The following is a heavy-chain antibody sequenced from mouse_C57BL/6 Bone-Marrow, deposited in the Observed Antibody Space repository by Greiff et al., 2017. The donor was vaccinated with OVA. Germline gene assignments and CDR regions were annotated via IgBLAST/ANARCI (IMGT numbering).Heavy chain of an antibody. D-gene: IGHD1-1*01. Sequence: EVMLVESGGGLVKPGGSLKLSCAASGFTFSDYGMHWVRQAPAKGLEWVAYISSGSSTIYYADTVKVRFTISSDNAKNTLFLQMTSLRSEDTAMYYCARPVVTSQNYFDYWGQGTTLTVSS. CDR3: ARPVVTSQNYFDY. J-gene: IGHJ2*01. V-gene: IGHV5-17*01. CDR2: ISSGSSTI. CDR1: GFTFSDYG.